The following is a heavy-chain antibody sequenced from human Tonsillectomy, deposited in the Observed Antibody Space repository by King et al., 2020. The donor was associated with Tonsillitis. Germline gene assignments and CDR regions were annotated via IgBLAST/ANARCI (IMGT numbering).Heavy chain of an antibody. J-gene: IGHJ4*02. CDR2: IYYSGST. D-gene: IGHD3-22*01. CDR1: GGSISSSSSY. Sequence: QLQESGPGLVKPSETLSLTCTVSGGSISSSSSYWGWIRQHPGKGLEWIGSIYYSGSTYYNPSLKSRVTISVDTSKNQFSLKLSSVTAADTAVYYCARPRDFSGYYDYWGQGTLVTVSS. V-gene: IGHV4-39*07. CDR3: ARPRDFSGYYDY.